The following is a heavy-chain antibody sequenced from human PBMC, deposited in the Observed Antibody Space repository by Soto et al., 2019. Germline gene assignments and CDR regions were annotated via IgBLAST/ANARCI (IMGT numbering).Heavy chain of an antibody. J-gene: IGHJ4*02. V-gene: IGHV3-33*01. CDR1: GFTFSSYG. CDR3: AREGYYYDSSGYYHFDY. D-gene: IGHD3-22*01. CDR2: IWYDGSNK. Sequence: PGGSLRLSCAASGFTFSSYGMHWVRQAPGKGLEWVAVIWYDGSNKYYADSVKGRFTISRDNSKNTLYLQMNSQRAEDTAVYYCAREGYYYDSSGYYHFDYWGQGTLVTVAS.